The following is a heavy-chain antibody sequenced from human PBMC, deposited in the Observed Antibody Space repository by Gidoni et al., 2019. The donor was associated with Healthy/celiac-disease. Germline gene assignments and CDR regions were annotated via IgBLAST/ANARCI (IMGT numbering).Heavy chain of an antibody. CDR2: INHSGST. V-gene: IGHV4-34*01. D-gene: IGHD5-18*01. CDR3: ARVYVDTAMATGRFYYYGMDV. J-gene: IGHJ6*02. Sequence: QVQLQQWGAGLLKPSETLSLTCAVYGGSFSGYSWIWIRQPPGKGLEWIGEINHSGSTNYNPSLKSRVTISVDTAKNQFSLKLSSVTAADTAVYYCARVYVDTAMATGRFYYYGMDVWGQGTTVTVS. CDR1: GGSFSGYS.